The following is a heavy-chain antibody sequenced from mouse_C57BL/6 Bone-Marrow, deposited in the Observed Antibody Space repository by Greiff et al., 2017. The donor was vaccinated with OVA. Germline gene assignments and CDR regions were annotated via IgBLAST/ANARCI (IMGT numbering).Heavy chain of an antibody. D-gene: IGHD1-1*01. Sequence: EVQLQQSGPELVKPGASVKISCKASGYSFTGYYMNWVKQSPEKSLEWIGEINPSTGGTTYNQKFKAKATLTVDKSSSTAYMQLKSLTSEDSAVYYCARGPFYYGNSYWYFDDWGTGTTVTVSS. CDR1: GYSFTGYY. CDR2: INPSTGGT. J-gene: IGHJ1*03. V-gene: IGHV1-42*01. CDR3: ARGPFYYGNSYWYFDD.